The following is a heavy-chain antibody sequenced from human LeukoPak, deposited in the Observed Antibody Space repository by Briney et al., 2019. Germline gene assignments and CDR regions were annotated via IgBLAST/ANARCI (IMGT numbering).Heavy chain of an antibody. D-gene: IGHD4-23*01. Sequence: SETLSLTCTVSGGSISSYYWSWIRQPPGKGLEWIGYIYYSGSTNYNPSLKSRVTISVDTSKNQFSLKLSSVTAADTAVHYCARDSDFGGGGYYGMDVWGQGTTVTVSS. CDR2: IYYSGST. CDR3: ARDSDFGGGGYYGMDV. CDR1: GGSISSYY. J-gene: IGHJ6*02. V-gene: IGHV4-59*01.